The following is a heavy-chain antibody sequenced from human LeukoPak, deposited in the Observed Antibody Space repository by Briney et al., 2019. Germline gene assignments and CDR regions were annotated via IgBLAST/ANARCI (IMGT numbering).Heavy chain of an antibody. Sequence: SQTLSLTCTVPGGSISSGGYYWSWIRQHPGKGLEWIGYIYYSGSTYYNPSLKSRVTISVDTSKNQFSLKLSSVTAADTAVYYCARDQGFEPSFDYWGQGTLVTVSS. V-gene: IGHV4-31*03. CDR2: IYYSGST. CDR1: GGSISSGGYY. CDR3: ARDQGFEPSFDY. D-gene: IGHD1-14*01. J-gene: IGHJ4*02.